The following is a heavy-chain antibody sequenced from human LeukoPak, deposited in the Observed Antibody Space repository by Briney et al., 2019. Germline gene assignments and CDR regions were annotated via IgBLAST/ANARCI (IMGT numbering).Heavy chain of an antibody. J-gene: IGHJ3*02. CDR2: TYYKSKWYN. D-gene: IGHD1-26*01. CDR3: ARVSSPWSPRDAFDI. Sequence: SQTLSLTCAISGDSVSSNSSTWNWIRQSPSRGLEWLGRTYYKSKWYNDYAVSVKSRITINSDTSKNQFSLQLNSVTPEDTAVYYCARVSSPWSPRDAFDIWGQGTMVTVSS. V-gene: IGHV6-1*01. CDR1: GDSVSSNSST.